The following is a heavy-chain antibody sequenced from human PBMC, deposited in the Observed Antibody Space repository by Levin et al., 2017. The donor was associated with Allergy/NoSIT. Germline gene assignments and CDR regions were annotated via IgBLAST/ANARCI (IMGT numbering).Heavy chain of an antibody. CDR3: APGPSVGYCSGGSCPYSG. CDR2: INHSGST. Sequence: SQTLSLTCAVYGGSFSGYYWSWIRQPPGKGLEWIGEINHSGSTNYNPSLKSRVTISVDTSKNQFSLKLSSVTAADTAVYYCAPGPSVGYCSGGSCPYSGWGQGTLVTVSS. J-gene: IGHJ4*02. D-gene: IGHD2-15*01. V-gene: IGHV4-34*01. CDR1: GGSFSGYY.